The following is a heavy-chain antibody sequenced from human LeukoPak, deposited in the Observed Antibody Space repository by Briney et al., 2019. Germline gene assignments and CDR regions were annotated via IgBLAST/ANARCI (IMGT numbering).Heavy chain of an antibody. CDR2: INHSGST. CDR3: ARYRGVAARRGWFDP. CDR1: GDSIRSYY. D-gene: IGHD6-6*01. V-gene: IGHV4-34*01. Sequence: SETLSLTCIVSGDSIRSYYWSWIRQPPGKGLEWIGEINHSGSTNYNPSLKSRVTISVDTSKNQFSLKLSSVTAADTAVYYCARYRGVAARRGWFDPWGQGTLVTVSS. J-gene: IGHJ5*02.